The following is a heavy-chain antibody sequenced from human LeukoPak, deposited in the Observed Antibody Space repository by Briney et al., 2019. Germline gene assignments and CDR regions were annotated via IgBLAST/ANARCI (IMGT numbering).Heavy chain of an antibody. J-gene: IGHJ3*02. CDR1: GGSISSYY. CDR2: IYYSGST. D-gene: IGHD2-15*01. CDR3: ARGVALLGDAFDI. V-gene: IGHV4-59*01. Sequence: SETLSLTCTVSGGSISSYYWSWIRQPPGKGLEWIGYIYYSGSTNYNPPLKSRVTISVDTSKNQFSLKLSSVTAADAAVYYCARGVALLGDAFDIWGQGTMVTVSS.